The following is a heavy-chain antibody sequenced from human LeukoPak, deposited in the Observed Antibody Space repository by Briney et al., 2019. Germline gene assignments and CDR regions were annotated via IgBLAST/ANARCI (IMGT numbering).Heavy chain of an antibody. D-gene: IGHD6-19*01. V-gene: IGHV3-48*03. CDR1: GFTFSSYE. CDR3: ARVPLPAGSSGWYYFDY. J-gene: IGHJ4*02. CDR2: ISSSGSTI. Sequence: GGSLRLSCAASGFTFSSYEMNWVRQAPGKGLEWVSYISSSGSTIYYADSVKGRFTISRDNAKNSLYLQMNSLRAEDTAVYYCARVPLPAGSSGWYYFDYGGQGTLVTVSS.